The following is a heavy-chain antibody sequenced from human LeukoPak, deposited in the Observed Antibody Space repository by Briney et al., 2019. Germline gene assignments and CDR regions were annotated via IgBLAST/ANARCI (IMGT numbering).Heavy chain of an antibody. CDR2: IYYSGST. CDR1: GGSISSGGYY. V-gene: IGHV4-31*11. D-gene: IGHD3-22*01. J-gene: IGHJ6*02. CDR3: ASRIYYGSLDI. Sequence: SETLSLTCAVSGGSISSGGYYWSWIRQHPGKGLEWIGYIYYSGSTYYNPSLKSRVTISVDTSKNQFSLKLSSVTAADTAVHYCASRIYYGSLDIWGQGTTVTVSS.